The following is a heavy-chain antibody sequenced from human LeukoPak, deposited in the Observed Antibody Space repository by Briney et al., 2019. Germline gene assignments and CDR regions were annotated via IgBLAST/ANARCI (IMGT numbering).Heavy chain of an antibody. CDR1: GGSISSYY. CDR2: IHYSGST. CDR3: ARTTNWGVIDYYYYYMDV. D-gene: IGHD7-27*01. J-gene: IGHJ6*03. V-gene: IGHV4-59*01. Sequence: PSETLSLTCTVSGGSISSYYWSWIRQPPGKGLEWIGYIHYSGSTHYNSSLTSRVTISVDTSKNQFSLRLSSVTAADTAVYYCARTTNWGVIDYYYYYMDVWGKGTTVTVSS.